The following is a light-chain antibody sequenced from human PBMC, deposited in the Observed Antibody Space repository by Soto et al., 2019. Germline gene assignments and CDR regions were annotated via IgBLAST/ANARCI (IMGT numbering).Light chain of an antibody. CDR1: SSDIGTYNS. V-gene: IGLV2-14*01. CDR2: DVT. J-gene: IGLJ2*01. Sequence: QSALTQPASVSGSPGQSITISCTGTSSDIGTYNSVSWYQQHAGKVPKLMIYDVTNRPSGVSDRFSDSKSGNTASLTISGLKAEDEADYYCTSYTTRSTLGFGGGTKLPVL. CDR3: TSYTTRSTLG.